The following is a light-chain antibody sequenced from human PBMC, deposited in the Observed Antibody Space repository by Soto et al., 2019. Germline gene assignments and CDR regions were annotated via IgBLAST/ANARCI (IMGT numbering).Light chain of an antibody. Sequence: QSALTQPASVSGSPGQSITISCTGTSSDVGGYNNVSWYQQHPGKAPKLMIYDVSNRPSGVSNRFSGSKSGNTASLTISGLQAEDEADYYCSSYTSSSKGVFGGGTKVTVL. CDR3: SSYTSSSKGV. CDR1: SSDVGGYNN. CDR2: DVS. V-gene: IGLV2-14*01. J-gene: IGLJ2*01.